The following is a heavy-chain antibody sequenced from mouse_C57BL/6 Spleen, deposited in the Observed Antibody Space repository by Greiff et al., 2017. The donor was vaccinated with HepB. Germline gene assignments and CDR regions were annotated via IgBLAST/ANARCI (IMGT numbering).Heavy chain of an antibody. CDR3: ARTARIKY. Sequence: VQLQESGPGLVKPSQSLSLTCTVTGYSITSGYGWNWIRQFPGNKLEWMGYISYSGSTNYNPSLKSRISITRDTSKNQFFLQLNSVTTEETATYYWARTARIKYWGQGTTLTVSS. CDR1: GYSITSGYG. CDR2: ISYSGST. J-gene: IGHJ2*01. D-gene: IGHD1-2*01. V-gene: IGHV3-2*02.